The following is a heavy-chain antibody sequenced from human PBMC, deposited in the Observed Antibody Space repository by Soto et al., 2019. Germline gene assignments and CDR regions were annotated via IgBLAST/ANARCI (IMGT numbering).Heavy chain of an antibody. CDR3: TTLNDQLGGLWEYYYYGMDV. V-gene: IGHV3-15*07. J-gene: IGHJ6*04. CDR1: GFTFSNAW. D-gene: IGHD7-27*01. CDR2: IKSKTDGGTT. Sequence: PGGSLRLSCAASGFTFSNAWMNWVRQAPGKGLEWVGRIKSKTDGGTTDYAAPVKGRFTISRDDSKNTLYLQMNSLKTEDTAVYYCTTLNDQLGGLWEYYYYGMDVWGKGTTVTVSS.